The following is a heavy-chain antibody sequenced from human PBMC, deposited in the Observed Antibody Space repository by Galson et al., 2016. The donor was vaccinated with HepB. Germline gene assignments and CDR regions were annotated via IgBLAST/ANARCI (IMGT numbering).Heavy chain of an antibody. J-gene: IGHJ6*02. CDR2: IRGSGTST. Sequence: SLRLSCAASGFTFSSYAMRWVRQAPGKGLEWVSGIRGSGTSTYYADSVKGRFTISRDNSKNTLYLQMNSLRAEDTAVYYCAKGARTGATNSYYYGMDVWGQGTTVTVSS. D-gene: IGHD1-1*01. CDR1: GFTFSSYA. CDR3: AKGARTGATNSYYYGMDV. V-gene: IGHV3-23*01.